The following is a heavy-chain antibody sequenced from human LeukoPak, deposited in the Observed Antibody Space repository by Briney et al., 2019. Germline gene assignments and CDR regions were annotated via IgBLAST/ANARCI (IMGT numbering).Heavy chain of an antibody. V-gene: IGHV3-21*01. J-gene: IGHJ4*02. Sequence: GGSLRLSCAASGFTFSSYSMNWVRQAPGKGLEWVSSISSSSYIYYADSVKGRFTISRDNAKNSLYLQMNSLRAEDTAVYYCARDGTSFGLGYWGQGTLVTVSS. CDR2: ISSSSYI. D-gene: IGHD3-16*01. CDR3: ARDGTSFGLGY. CDR1: GFTFSSYS.